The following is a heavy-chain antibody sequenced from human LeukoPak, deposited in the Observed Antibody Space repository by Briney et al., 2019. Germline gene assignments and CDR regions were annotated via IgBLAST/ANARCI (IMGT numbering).Heavy chain of an antibody. CDR3: ARPATTYYYDSGGYNFDY. V-gene: IGHV5-51*01. D-gene: IGHD3-22*01. CDR2: IYPGDSDT. J-gene: IGHJ4*02. Sequence: GESLKISCKGSGYSLTSYWIGWVRQMPGKGLEWMGIIYPGDSDTRYSPSFQGQVTISADKSISTAYLQWSSLKASDTAMYYCARPATTYYYDSGGYNFDYWGQGTLVTVSS. CDR1: GYSLTSYW.